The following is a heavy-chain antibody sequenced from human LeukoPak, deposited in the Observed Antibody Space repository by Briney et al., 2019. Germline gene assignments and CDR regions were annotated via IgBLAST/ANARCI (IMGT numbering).Heavy chain of an antibody. CDR1: GGTFSSYA. J-gene: IGHJ5*02. CDR2: IIPIFGTA. Sequence: SMKVSCKAAGGTFSSYAISWVRQPHGQGLEWMGRIIPIFGTANYAQKCQGRVTITAGKSTSTAYMELSSLRSEDTAVYYCATIVGATNEGFDPWGQGTLVTVSS. CDR3: ATIVGATNEGFDP. V-gene: IGHV1-69*06. D-gene: IGHD1-26*01.